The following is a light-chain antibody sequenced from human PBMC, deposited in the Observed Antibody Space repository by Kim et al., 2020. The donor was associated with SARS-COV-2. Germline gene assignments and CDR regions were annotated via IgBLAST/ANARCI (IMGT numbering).Light chain of an antibody. CDR2: QDS. CDR1: KLEDKY. Sequence: SPGQTASITCSGDKLEDKYACWYQQKPGQSPVLVIYQDSKRPSGIPERFSGSNSGNTASLTISGTQAMDEADYYCQAWDSSTADVVFGGGTQLTVL. CDR3: QAWDSSTADVV. J-gene: IGLJ2*01. V-gene: IGLV3-1*01.